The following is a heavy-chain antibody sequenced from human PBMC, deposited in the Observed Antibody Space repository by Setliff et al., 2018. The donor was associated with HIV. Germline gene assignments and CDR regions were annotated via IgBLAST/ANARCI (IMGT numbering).Heavy chain of an antibody. J-gene: IGHJ4*02. Sequence: PSETLSLTCTVSGGSITRTPYYWGWIRQPPGKGLEWIGSIYHTGITYDNPSLKSRVTIPMDTSTNQFSLKLTSVTAADTAVYFCARHFPSISLFFGDPGPFDRWGQGALVTVSS. CDR1: GGSITRTPYY. CDR2: IYHTGIT. CDR3: ARHFPSISLFFGDPGPFDR. V-gene: IGHV4-39*01. D-gene: IGHD3-10*01.